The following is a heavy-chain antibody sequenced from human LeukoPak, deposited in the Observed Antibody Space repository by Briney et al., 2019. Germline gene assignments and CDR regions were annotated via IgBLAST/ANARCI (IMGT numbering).Heavy chain of an antibody. V-gene: IGHV1-18*01. D-gene: IGHD3-10*01. Sequence: ASVKVSCKASGYTFTSYGISWVRQAPGQGLEWMGWISAYNGNTNYAQKLQGRVTMTTDTSTSTAYMELRSLRSDDTAVYYCASTYYYGSGTPGSYFDYWGQGTLLTVSS. CDR3: ASTYYYGSGTPGSYFDY. J-gene: IGHJ4*02. CDR1: GYTFTSYG. CDR2: ISAYNGNT.